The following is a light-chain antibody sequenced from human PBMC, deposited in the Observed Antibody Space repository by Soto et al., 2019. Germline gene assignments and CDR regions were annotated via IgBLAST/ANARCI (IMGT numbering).Light chain of an antibody. CDR3: QQRSSWPLLT. V-gene: IGKV3-11*01. CDR2: DAS. J-gene: IGKJ4*01. Sequence: EIGLTQSPATVSLSPGERATLSCRASQSVSSQLAWYQQKPGQAPRLLIYDASNRATGIPARFSGSGSGTDFTLTISSLEPEDFAIYYCQQRSSWPLLTFGGGTTVEIK. CDR1: QSVSSQ.